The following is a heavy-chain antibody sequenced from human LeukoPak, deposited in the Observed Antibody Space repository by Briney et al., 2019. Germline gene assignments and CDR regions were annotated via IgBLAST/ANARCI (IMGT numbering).Heavy chain of an antibody. CDR2: ISSSGSTI. CDR3: ASHLYSSGYYYGMDV. CDR1: GFTFSDYY. J-gene: IGHJ6*02. V-gene: IGHV3-11*01. D-gene: IGHD6-19*01. Sequence: GGSLRLSCAASGFTFSDYYMSWIRQAPGKGLEWVSYISSSGSTIYYADSVKGRFTISRDNAKNSLYLQVNSLRAEDTAVYYCASHLYSSGYYYGMDVWGQGTTVTVSS.